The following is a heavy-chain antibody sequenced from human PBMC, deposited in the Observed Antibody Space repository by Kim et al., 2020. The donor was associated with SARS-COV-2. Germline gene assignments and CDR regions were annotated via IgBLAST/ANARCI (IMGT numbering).Heavy chain of an antibody. J-gene: IGHJ2*01. D-gene: IGHD4-17*01. V-gene: IGHV4-59*01. Sequence: PSLKSRVTISVDTSKNQFSLKLSSVTAADTAVYYCARVPYGDYDNWYFDLWGRGTLVTVSS. CDR3: ARVPYGDYDNWYFDL.